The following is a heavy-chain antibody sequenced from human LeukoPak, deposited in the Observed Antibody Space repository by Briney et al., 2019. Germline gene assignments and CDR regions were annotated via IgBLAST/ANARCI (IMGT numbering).Heavy chain of an antibody. J-gene: IGHJ4*02. CDR2: MNPNSGNT. D-gene: IGHD5-18*01. CDR1: GYTFTSYD. Sequence: ASVKVSCKASGYTFTSYDINWVRQATGQGLEWMGWMNPNSGNTGDAQKFQGRVTITRNTSISTAYMELSSLRSEDTAVYYCAREEIQLCFDYWGQGTLVTVSS. V-gene: IGHV1-8*03. CDR3: AREEIQLCFDY.